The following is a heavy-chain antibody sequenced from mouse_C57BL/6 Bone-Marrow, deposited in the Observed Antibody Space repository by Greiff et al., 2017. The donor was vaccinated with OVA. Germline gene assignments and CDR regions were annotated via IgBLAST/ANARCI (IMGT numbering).Heavy chain of an antibody. CDR2: IYPRDGST. D-gene: IGHD2-3*01. CDR3: ANGYYLYYYAMDY. Sequence: QVQLQQSGPELVKPGASVKLSCKASGYTFTSYDINWVKQRPGQGLEWIGWIYPRDGSTKYNEKFKGKATLTVDTSSSTAYMELNSLTSDDSAVYFCANGYYLYYYAMDYWGQGTSVTVSS. J-gene: IGHJ4*01. CDR1: GYTFTSYD. V-gene: IGHV1-85*01.